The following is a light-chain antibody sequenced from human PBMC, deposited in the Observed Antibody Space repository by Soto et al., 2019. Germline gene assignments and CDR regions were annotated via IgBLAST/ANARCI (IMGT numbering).Light chain of an antibody. CDR1: SSNIGNNY. CDR2: DNN. J-gene: IGLJ1*01. V-gene: IGLV1-51*01. Sequence: QSVLTQPPSVSAATGQKVTITCSVSSSNIGNNYVSWYQQVPGTAPKLLIYDNNKRPSGNPDRFSGSKSGTSATLGISGLQTEDEADYYCGTWDSSLIVHVFGTGTKVTVL. CDR3: GTWDSSLIVHV.